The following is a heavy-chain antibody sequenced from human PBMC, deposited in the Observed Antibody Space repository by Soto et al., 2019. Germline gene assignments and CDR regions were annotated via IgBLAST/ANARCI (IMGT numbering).Heavy chain of an antibody. J-gene: IGHJ5*02. CDR2: IIPIFGTT. Sequence: SVKVSCKASGGTFSNYAITWVRQAPGQGLEWLGRIIPIFGTTNYAQKLQGRDTITADESTTTAYMELSSLRSDDMAVYYCTKDGGREGYFGNWFDPWGQGTLVTVSS. D-gene: IGHD2-15*01. V-gene: IGHV1-69*13. CDR1: GGTFSNYA. CDR3: TKDGGREGYFGNWFDP.